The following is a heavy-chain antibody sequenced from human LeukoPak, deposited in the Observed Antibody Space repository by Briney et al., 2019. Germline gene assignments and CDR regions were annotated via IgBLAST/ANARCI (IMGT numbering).Heavy chain of an antibody. CDR2: INPSGGST. CDR1: GYTFTNYY. J-gene: IGHJ4*02. CDR3: AKEVELSTITGKPGYDY. Sequence: ASVKVSCKASGYTFTNYYMHWVRQAPGQGLEWMGIINPSGGSTSYAQKFQGRVTMTRDSSTSTVHLELSGLKSEDTAVYYCAKEVELSTITGKPGYDYWGQGTLVTVSS. V-gene: IGHV1-46*01. D-gene: IGHD5-24*01.